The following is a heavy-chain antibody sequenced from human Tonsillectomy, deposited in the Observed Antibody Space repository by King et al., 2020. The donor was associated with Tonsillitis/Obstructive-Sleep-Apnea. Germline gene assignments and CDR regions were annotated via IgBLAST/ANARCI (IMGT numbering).Heavy chain of an antibody. CDR3: ARVGGSGYHFDY. Sequence: QVQLQQWGAGLLKPSETLSLSCAVYGGSFSGHFWGWIRQPPGKGLEWIGEIIHTGSTNYNTSLKSRVTITVDTSKSQFSLKLNSVTAADTAVYYCARVGGSGYHFDYWGQGTLVSVSS. CDR2: IIHTGST. V-gene: IGHV4-34*12. J-gene: IGHJ4*02. D-gene: IGHD5-12*01. CDR1: GGSFSGHF.